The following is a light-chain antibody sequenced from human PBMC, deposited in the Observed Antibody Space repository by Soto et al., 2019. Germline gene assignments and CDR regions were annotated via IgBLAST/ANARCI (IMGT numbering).Light chain of an antibody. CDR1: SSNIGSNT. CDR3: AAWDDSLNGVV. CDR2: SNN. Sequence: QSVLTQPPSASGTPGQRVTISCSGSSSNIGSNTVNWYHQLPGTAPNHLIYSNNQRPSGVPDRFSGSTSGTSASLAISGRQSEDEDDYYCAAWDDSLNGVVFGGGTKLTVL. J-gene: IGLJ2*01. V-gene: IGLV1-44*01.